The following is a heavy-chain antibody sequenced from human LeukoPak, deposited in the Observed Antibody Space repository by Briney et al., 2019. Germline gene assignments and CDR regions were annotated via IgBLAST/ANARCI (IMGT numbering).Heavy chain of an antibody. CDR2: IKSKTDGGTT. J-gene: IGHJ6*03. Sequence: PGGSLRLSCAASGLTFSNAWMSWVRQAPGKGLEWVGRIKSKTDGGTTDYAAPVKGRFTISRDDSKNTLYLQMNSLKTEDTAVYYCTTDYYYDSSGYYNYYYYYYMDVWGKGTTVTVSS. D-gene: IGHD3-22*01. CDR1: GLTFSNAW. CDR3: TTDYYYDSSGYYNYYYYYYMDV. V-gene: IGHV3-15*01.